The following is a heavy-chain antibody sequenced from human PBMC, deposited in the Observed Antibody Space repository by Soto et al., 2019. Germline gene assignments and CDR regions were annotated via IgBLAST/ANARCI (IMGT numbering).Heavy chain of an antibody. D-gene: IGHD2-8*02. CDR1: GFTVSTYG. J-gene: IGHJ4*02. CDR2: ISRAGGTK. V-gene: IGHV3-30*03. CDR3: TGEVASGY. Sequence: QVQLVESGGGVVQPGRSLRLSCAVSGFTVSTYGMHWVRQAPGKGLEWVAVISRAGGTKYYVDSVKGRFTISRDNSRNTLFLEMNSLRSDDMAVDYCTGEVASGYWGQGTLVTVSS.